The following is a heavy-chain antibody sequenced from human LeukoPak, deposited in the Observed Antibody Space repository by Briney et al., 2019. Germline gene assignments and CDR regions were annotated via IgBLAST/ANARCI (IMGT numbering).Heavy chain of an antibody. CDR3: ATSTYYYYYGMDV. CDR1: GYSFTSYW. Sequence: GESLKISCKGSGYSFTSYWIGWVRQMPGKGLEWMGIIYPGDSDARYSPSFQGQVTISADKSISTAYLQWSSLKASDTAMYYCATSTYYYYYGMDVWGQGTTVTASS. J-gene: IGHJ6*02. CDR2: IYPGDSDA. V-gene: IGHV5-51*01.